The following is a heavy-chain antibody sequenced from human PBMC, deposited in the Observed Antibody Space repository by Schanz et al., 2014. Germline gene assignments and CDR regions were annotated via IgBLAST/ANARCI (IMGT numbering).Heavy chain of an antibody. D-gene: IGHD3-10*01. CDR3: ARVPYGSGSYWDY. Sequence: VQLVESGGGLVQPGGSLRLSCAASGFTFSDHYMDWVRQAPGKGLEWVSDISSGSSYANYADSVKGRFTISRENAKNSLYLQMNSLRAGDTAVYYCARVPYGSGSYWDYWGQGTLVTVSS. CDR1: GFTFSDHY. J-gene: IGHJ4*02. CDR2: ISSGSSYA. V-gene: IGHV3-11*06.